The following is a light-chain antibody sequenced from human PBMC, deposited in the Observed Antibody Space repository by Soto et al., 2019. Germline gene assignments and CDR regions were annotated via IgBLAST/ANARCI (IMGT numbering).Light chain of an antibody. J-gene: IGKJ1*01. Sequence: EIVMTQSPATLSVSPGERATLSCRASQSVTSRLAWYQQQPGQAPRLLIYGASTRATGIPARFSGSGSGTKFTLTISSLQSEDFAVYYCQQYNNWPRTFGQGTKVDIK. CDR1: QSVTSR. V-gene: IGKV3-15*01. CDR2: GAS. CDR3: QQYNNWPRT.